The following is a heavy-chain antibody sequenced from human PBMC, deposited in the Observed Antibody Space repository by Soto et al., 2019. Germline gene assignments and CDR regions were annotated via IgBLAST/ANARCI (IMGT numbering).Heavy chain of an antibody. V-gene: IGHV4-34*01. D-gene: IGHD3-10*01. CDR2: INHSGST. CDR1: GGSFSGYY. J-gene: IGHJ3*02. Sequence: SETLSLTCAVYGGSFSGYYWSWIRQPPGKGLEWIGEINHSGSTNYNPSLKSRVTISVDTSKNQFSLKLSSVTAADTAVYYCARGMGFGELYAFDIWGQGTMVTVSS. CDR3: ARGMGFGELYAFDI.